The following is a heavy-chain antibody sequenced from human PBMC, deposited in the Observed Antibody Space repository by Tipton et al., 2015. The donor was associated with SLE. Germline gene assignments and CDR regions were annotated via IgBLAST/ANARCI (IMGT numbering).Heavy chain of an antibody. J-gene: IGHJ4*02. V-gene: IGHV4-39*07. CDR3: ASIVEGLPID. CDR2: IYHSGST. Sequence: LRLSCTVSGGSISSGGYYWGWIRQPLGKGLEWIGSIYHSGSTYYNPSLKSRVTISVDTSKNQFSLKLSSVTAADTAVYYCASIVEGLPIDWGQGTLVTVSS. CDR1: GGSISSGGYY. D-gene: IGHD5-12*01.